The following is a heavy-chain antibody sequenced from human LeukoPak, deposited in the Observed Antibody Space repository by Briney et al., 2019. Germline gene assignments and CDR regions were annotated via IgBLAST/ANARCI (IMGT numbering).Heavy chain of an antibody. D-gene: IGHD1-26*01. CDR3: ARDHLSGAPDYFDS. Sequence: PGGSLRLSCAASGFNFGTYDVRWVRQAPGKGLEWVAVTSSDGTIKIYRDSVKGRFTISRDNSKNTLYLEMNSLRVDDTAVYFCARDHLSGAPDYFDSWGQGTLVTVSS. CDR2: TSSDGTIK. CDR1: GFNFGTYD. J-gene: IGHJ4*02. V-gene: IGHV3-30*04.